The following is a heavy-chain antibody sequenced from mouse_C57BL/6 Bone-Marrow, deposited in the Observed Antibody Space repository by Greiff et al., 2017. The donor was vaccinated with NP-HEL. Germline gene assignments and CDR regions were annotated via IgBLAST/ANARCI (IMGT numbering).Heavy chain of an antibody. J-gene: IGHJ2*01. CDR3: ARHESSSSFDY. Sequence: EVMLVESGGGLVQPGGSLKLSCAASGFTFSDYYMYWVRQTPEKRLEWVAYISNGGGSTYYPDTVKGRFTISRDNAKNTLYLQMSRLKSEDTAMYYCARHESSSSFDYWGQGTTLTVSS. CDR1: GFTFSDYY. CDR2: ISNGGGST. V-gene: IGHV5-12*01. D-gene: IGHD1-1*01.